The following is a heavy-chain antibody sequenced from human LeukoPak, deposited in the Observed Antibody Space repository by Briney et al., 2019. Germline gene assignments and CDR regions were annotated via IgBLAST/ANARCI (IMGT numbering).Heavy chain of an antibody. CDR2: IYTSGST. Sequence: SQTLSLTCTVSGGSISSGSYYWSWIRQPAGKGLEWIGRIYTSGSTNYNPSLKSRVTISVDTSKNQFSLKLSSVTAAGTAVYYCARTSRIVTRGYFDYWGQGTLVTVSS. J-gene: IGHJ4*02. V-gene: IGHV4-61*02. CDR1: GGSISSGSYY. CDR3: ARTSRIVTRGYFDY. D-gene: IGHD1-26*01.